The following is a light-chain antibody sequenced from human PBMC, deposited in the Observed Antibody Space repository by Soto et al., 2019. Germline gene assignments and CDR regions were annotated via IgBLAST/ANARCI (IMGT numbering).Light chain of an antibody. V-gene: IGLV2-11*01. J-gene: IGLJ3*02. Sequence: QSVLTQPRSVSGSPGQSVTISCTGTSSDVGGYNYVSWYQQHPGEAPKLVIYDVSKRPSGVPDRFSGSKSGNTASLTISGLQAEDEADYHCCSYAGTYTLAFGGGTKLTVL. CDR1: SSDVGGYNY. CDR3: CSYAGTYTLA. CDR2: DVS.